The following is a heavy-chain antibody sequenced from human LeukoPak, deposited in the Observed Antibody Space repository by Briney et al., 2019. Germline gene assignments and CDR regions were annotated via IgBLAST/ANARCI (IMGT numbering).Heavy chain of an antibody. CDR3: ARLFEMIAY. CDR1: GGSISSGDYY. CDR2: IYYSGTT. D-gene: IGHD3-10*02. Sequence: SETLSLTCTVSGGSISSGDYYWSWIRQPPGKGLEWIGYIYYSGTTYYNPSLKSRVTISVDTSKNQFSLNLRSVTAAGTAIYYCARLFEMIAYWGQGTLVTVSS. V-gene: IGHV4-30-4*01. J-gene: IGHJ4*02.